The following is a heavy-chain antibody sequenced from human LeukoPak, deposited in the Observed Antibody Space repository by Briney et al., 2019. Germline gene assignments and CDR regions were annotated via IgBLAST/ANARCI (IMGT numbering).Heavy chain of an antibody. V-gene: IGHV4-34*01. D-gene: IGHD3-22*01. CDR3: ARGGGRYYYDSSDYYPAHYYYYMDV. J-gene: IGHJ6*03. CDR1: GGSFSGYY. CDR2: INHSGST. Sequence: PSETLSLTCAVYGGSFSGYYWSWIRQPPGKGLEWIGEINHSGSTNYNPSLKSRVTISVDTSKNQFSLKLSSVTAADTAVYYCARGGGRYYYDSSDYYPAHYYYYMDVWGKGTTVTVSS.